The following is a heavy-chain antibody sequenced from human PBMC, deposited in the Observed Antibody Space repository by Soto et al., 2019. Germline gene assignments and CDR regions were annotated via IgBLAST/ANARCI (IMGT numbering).Heavy chain of an antibody. J-gene: IGHJ2*01. D-gene: IGHD6-13*01. CDR3: AREHLAAADFYWYFDL. V-gene: IGHV3-33*01. Sequence: QVQLVESGGGVVQPGRSLRLSCAASGFTFSSYGMHWVRQAPGKGLEWVAVIWYDGSNKYYADSVKGRFTISRDNSKNTLYLQMNSLRAEDTAVYYCAREHLAAADFYWYFDLWGRGTLVTVSS. CDR2: IWYDGSNK. CDR1: GFTFSSYG.